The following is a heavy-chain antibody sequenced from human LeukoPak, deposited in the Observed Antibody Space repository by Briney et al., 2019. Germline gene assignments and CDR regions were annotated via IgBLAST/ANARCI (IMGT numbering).Heavy chain of an antibody. CDR3: ARDAGYGSGSYYY. CDR1: GGSINSGGYY. CDR2: IYYSGST. Sequence: SQTLSLTCTVSGGSINSGGYYWSWIRQHPGKGLEWIGYIYYSGSTYYNPSLKSRVTISVDTSKNQFSLKLSSVTAADTAVYYCARDAGYGSGSYYYWGQGTLVTVSS. D-gene: IGHD3-10*01. J-gene: IGHJ4*02. V-gene: IGHV4-31*03.